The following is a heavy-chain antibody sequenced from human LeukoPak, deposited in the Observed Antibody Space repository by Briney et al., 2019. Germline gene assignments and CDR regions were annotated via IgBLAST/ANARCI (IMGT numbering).Heavy chain of an antibody. CDR2: ISSSSSTI. Sequence: PGGSLRLSCAASGFTFSSYSMNWVRQAPGKGLEWVSYISSSSSTIYYADSVKGRFTISRDNAKNSLYLQMNSLRAEDTAVFYCARDLWSSGWDYWGQGTLVTVSS. CDR1: GFTFSSYS. CDR3: ARDLWSSGWDY. D-gene: IGHD6-19*01. J-gene: IGHJ4*02. V-gene: IGHV3-48*01.